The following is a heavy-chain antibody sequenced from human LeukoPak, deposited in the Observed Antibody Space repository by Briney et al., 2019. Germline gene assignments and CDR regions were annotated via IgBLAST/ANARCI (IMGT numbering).Heavy chain of an antibody. CDR3: ARRGAFYYGSGSYHY. CDR1: GGSFSGYY. Sequence: SSETLSLTCAVYGGSFSGYYWSWIRQPPGKGLEWIGEINHSGSTNYNPSLKSRVTISVDTSKNQFSLKLSSVTAADTAVYYCARRGAFYYGSGSYHYWGQGTLVTVSS. CDR2: INHSGST. J-gene: IGHJ4*02. D-gene: IGHD3-10*01. V-gene: IGHV4-34*01.